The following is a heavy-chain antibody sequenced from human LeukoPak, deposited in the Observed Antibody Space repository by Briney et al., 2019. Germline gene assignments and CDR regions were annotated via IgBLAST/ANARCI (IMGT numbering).Heavy chain of an antibody. CDR3: ARDGSGYDLNGMDV. CDR2: INAGNGNT. V-gene: IGHV1-3*01. J-gene: IGHJ6*02. Sequence: ASVKVSCKASGYTFTSYAMHWVRQAPGQRLEWMGWINAGNGNTKYSQKFQGRVTITRGTSASTAYMELSSLRSEDTAVYYCARDGSGYDLNGMDVWGQGTTVTVSS. D-gene: IGHD5-12*01. CDR1: GYTFTSYA.